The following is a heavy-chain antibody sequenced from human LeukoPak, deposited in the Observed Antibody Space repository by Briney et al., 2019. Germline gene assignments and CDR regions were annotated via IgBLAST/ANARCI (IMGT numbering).Heavy chain of an antibody. CDR2: IKQDGSEK. Sequence: GGSLRLSCAASGFTFSSYWMSWVRQAPGMGLEWVANIKQDGSEKYYVDSVKGRFTISRDNSKNTLYLQMNSLRAEDTAIYYCAKTPKLVRGAPDYWGQGTLVTVSS. CDR3: AKTPKLVRGAPDY. J-gene: IGHJ4*02. D-gene: IGHD3-10*01. V-gene: IGHV3-7*03. CDR1: GFTFSSYW.